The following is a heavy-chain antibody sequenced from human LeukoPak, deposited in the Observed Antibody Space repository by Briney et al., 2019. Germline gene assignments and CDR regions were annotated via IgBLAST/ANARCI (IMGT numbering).Heavy chain of an antibody. CDR1: SDSITAYF. Sequence: PSETLSLTCTVSSDSITAYFWSWIRQPPGKGLEWIGYLYNTGDTNYNPSFESRVTISVDMSKNQLSLKLSSVTAADTAVYYCARHSERWPQSHFDYWGQGTLVTVTS. D-gene: IGHD5-24*01. J-gene: IGHJ4*02. CDR3: ARHSERWPQSHFDY. V-gene: IGHV4-59*01. CDR2: LYNTGDT.